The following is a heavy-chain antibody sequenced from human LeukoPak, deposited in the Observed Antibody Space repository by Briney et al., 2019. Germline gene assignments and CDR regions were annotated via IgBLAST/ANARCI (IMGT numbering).Heavy chain of an antibody. Sequence: TGGSLRLSCAASGFTVSSNYMSWVRQAPGKGLEWVSVIYSGGSTYYADSVKGRFTISRDNSKNTLYLQMNSLRAEDTAVYYCARTLVVINDAFYIWGQGTMVTVSS. CDR2: IYSGGST. CDR3: ARTLVVINDAFYI. CDR1: GFTVSSNY. D-gene: IGHD3-22*01. V-gene: IGHV3-53*01. J-gene: IGHJ3*02.